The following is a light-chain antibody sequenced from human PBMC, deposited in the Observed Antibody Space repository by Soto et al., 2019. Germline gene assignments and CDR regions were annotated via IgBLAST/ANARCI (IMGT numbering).Light chain of an antibody. Sequence: ENVLTQSPGTLSLSPGERATLSCRASQSVTNNFFAWYQQKPGQAPRLLICGISSRATGIPDRVSGSGSGTDFTLTISRLEPEDFVVYYCQQYITLPHTFGQGTKLEV. CDR1: QSVTNNF. V-gene: IGKV3-20*01. CDR3: QQYITLPHT. J-gene: IGKJ2*01. CDR2: GIS.